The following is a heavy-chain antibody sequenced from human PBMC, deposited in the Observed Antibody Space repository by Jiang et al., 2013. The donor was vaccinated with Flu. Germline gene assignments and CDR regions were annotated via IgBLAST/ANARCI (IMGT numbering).Heavy chain of an antibody. D-gene: IGHD4-23*01. CDR3: ASPLLDHSGRPGNF. Sequence: GAEVKKPGSSVKVSCKASGGTFSSYAVSWVRQAPGQGLEWMGRIIPVLSITNYTRKFQGRVTLTADKSTDTVYMQLNSLRFEDTAVYYCASPLLDHSGRPGNFWGQGTQVTVSS. CDR2: IIPVLSIT. J-gene: IGHJ4*02. CDR1: GGTFSSYA. V-gene: IGHV1-69*04.